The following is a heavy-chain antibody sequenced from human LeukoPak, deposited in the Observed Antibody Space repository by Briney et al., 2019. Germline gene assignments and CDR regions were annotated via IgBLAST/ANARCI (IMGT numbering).Heavy chain of an antibody. J-gene: IGHJ4*02. V-gene: IGHV3-9*01. D-gene: IGHD2-2*01. CDR2: ISWNSGSI. CDR1: GFTFDDYA. Sequence: PGRSLRLSCAASGFTFDDYAMHWVRQAPGKGLEWVSGISWNSGSIGYADSVKGRFTISRDNAKNSLYLQMNSLRAEDTAVYYCATDYCSSTSCSAGDDYWGQGTLVTVSS. CDR3: ATDYCSSTSCSAGDDY.